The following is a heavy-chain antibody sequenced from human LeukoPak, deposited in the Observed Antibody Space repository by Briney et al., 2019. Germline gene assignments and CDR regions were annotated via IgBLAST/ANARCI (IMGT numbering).Heavy chain of an antibody. CDR3: TRDRIMTDF. J-gene: IGHJ4*02. CDR2: IRNKASGGTT. CDR1: GFTFGDYS. Sequence: GGSLRLSCTASGFTFGDYSMTWFRQAPGKGLEWVSFIRNKASGGTTEHAASVRGRFTTSRDDSKSIAYLQMNSLKTEDTALYYCTRDRIMTDFWGQGTLVTVST. D-gene: IGHD2-15*01. V-gene: IGHV3-49*03.